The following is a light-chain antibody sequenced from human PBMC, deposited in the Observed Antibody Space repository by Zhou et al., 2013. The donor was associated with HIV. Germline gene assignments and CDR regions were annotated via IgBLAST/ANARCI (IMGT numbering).Light chain of an antibody. CDR1: SSDVGGYNY. CDR2: DLN. J-gene: IGLJ2*01. CDR3: SSYTSSSTQV. V-gene: IGLV2-14*03. Sequence: QSALTQPASVSGSPGQSITISCTGTSSDVGGYNYVSWYQQHPGEAPKLMIYDLNNRPSGVSNRFSGSKSGNTASLTISGLQAEDEADYYCSSYTSSSTQVLGGGTTLTVV.